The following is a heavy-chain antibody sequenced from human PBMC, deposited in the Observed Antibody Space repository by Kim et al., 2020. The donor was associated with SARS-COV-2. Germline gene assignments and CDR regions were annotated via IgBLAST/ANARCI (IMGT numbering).Heavy chain of an antibody. CDR3: ARDSRMLVRYYGMDV. J-gene: IGHJ6*02. CDR1: GGSDSSGSYY. D-gene: IGHD6-13*01. Sequence: SETLSLTCTVSGGSDSSGSYYWSWIRQPPGKGLEWIGYIYYSGSTNYNPSLKSRVTISVDTSKNQFSLKLRSVTAADTAVYYCARDSRMLVRYYGMDVWGQGTTVTVSS. CDR2: IYYSGST. V-gene: IGHV4-61*01.